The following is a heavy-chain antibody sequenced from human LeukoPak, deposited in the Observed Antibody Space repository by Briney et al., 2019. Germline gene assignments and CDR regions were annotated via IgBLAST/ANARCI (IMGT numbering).Heavy chain of an antibody. CDR1: GGSISSGSYY. Sequence: PSETLSLTCTVSGGSISSGSYYWSWIRQPAGKGLEWIGRIYTGGSTNYNPSLKSRVTISVDTSKNQFSLKLSSVTAADTAAYYCARGGSSWYSDWFDPWGQGTLVTVSS. D-gene: IGHD6-13*01. CDR3: ARGGSSWYSDWFDP. CDR2: IYTGGST. V-gene: IGHV4-61*02. J-gene: IGHJ5*02.